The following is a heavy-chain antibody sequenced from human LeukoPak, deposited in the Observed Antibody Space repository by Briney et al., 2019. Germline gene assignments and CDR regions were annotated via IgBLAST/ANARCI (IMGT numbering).Heavy chain of an antibody. CDR1: GYTFTSYD. J-gene: IGHJ4*02. V-gene: IGHV1-8*03. CDR2: VNPNSGNT. CDR3: ARGSYCSGGSCYSSYFDY. D-gene: IGHD2-15*01. Sequence: ASVKVSCKASGYTFTSYDINWVRQATGQGLEWMGWVNPNSGNTGYAQKFQGRVTITRNTSISTAYMELSSLRSEDTAVYYCARGSYCSGGSCYSSYFDYWGQGTLVTVSS.